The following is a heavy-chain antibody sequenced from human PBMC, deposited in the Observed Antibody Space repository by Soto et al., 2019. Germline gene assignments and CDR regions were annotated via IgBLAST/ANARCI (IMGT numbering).Heavy chain of an antibody. CDR1: GDTFSSYA. V-gene: IGHV1-69*12. Sequence: QVQLVQSGAEVKKPGSSVKVSCKASGDTFSSYAISWVRQAPGQGLEWMGGIIPIFGTANYAQKFQGRVTITADESTSTAYMELSSLRSEDTAVYYCARHPPAVYYYGMDVWGQGTTVTVSS. CDR2: IIPIFGTA. J-gene: IGHJ6*02. CDR3: ARHPPAVYYYGMDV.